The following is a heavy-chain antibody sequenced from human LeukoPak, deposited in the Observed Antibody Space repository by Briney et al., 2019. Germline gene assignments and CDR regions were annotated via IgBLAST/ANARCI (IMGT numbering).Heavy chain of an antibody. CDR1: GITFRSYS. Sequence: GGSLRLSCAASGITFRSYSMNWVRQAPGKGLEWVSYISTSGSTLHYADSVKGRFTVSRDNANNSLYLQMNSLRAEDTAVYYCAREHGNYLRHWGQGTLVTVSS. CDR2: ISTSGSTL. D-gene: IGHD1-7*01. J-gene: IGHJ4*02. CDR3: AREHGNYLRH. V-gene: IGHV3-48*01.